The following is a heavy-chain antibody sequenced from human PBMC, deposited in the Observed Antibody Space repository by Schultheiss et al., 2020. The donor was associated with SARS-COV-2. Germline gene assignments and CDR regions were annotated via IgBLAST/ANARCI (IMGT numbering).Heavy chain of an antibody. CDR3: ARTAYSDFCSGYYTFDY. CDR2: ISGSGGST. Sequence: GGSLRLSCAASGFTFSSYAMHWVRQAPGKGLEWVSTISGSGGSTYYADSVKGRFTISRDNAKNSLYLQMNSLRAEDTAVYYCARTAYSDFCSGYYTFDYWGQGTLVTVSS. V-gene: IGHV3-21*01. D-gene: IGHD3-3*01. CDR1: GFTFSSYA. J-gene: IGHJ4*02.